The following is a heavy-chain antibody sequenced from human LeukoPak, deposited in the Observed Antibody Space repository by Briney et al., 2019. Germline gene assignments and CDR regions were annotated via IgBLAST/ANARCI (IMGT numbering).Heavy chain of an antibody. CDR1: GGTFSSYA. CDR3: ARDSGTPYDYDAFDI. Sequence: GASVEVSCKASGGTFSSYAISWVRQAPGQGLEWMGGIIPIFGTANYAQKFQGRVTITTDESTSTAYMELSSLRSEDTAVYYCARDSGTPYDYDAFDIWGQGTMATVSS. J-gene: IGHJ3*02. D-gene: IGHD5-12*01. CDR2: IIPIFGTA. V-gene: IGHV1-69*05.